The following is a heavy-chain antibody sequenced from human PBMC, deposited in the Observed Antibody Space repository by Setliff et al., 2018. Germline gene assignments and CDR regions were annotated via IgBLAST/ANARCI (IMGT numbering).Heavy chain of an antibody. CDR1: GGSISSSSYY. J-gene: IGHJ4*02. CDR2: ISYSGST. V-gene: IGHV4-39*01. D-gene: IGHD3-16*02. CDR3: ASSYYDYLWGSYRYFY. Sequence: PSETLSLTCSVSGGSISSSSYYWGWIRQPPGKGLEWIGRISYSGSTYHNPSLKSQVTVSVDTSKNRFSLKLTSVTAADTAVYFCASSYYDYLWGSYRYFYWGQGTLVTVSS.